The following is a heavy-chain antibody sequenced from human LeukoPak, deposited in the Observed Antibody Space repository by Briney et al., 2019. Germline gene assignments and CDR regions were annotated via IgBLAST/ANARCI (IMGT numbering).Heavy chain of an antibody. CDR2: ISSSGSTI. D-gene: IGHD3-16*02. CDR3: AKDISSGGELSLDY. J-gene: IGHJ4*02. CDR1: GFTFSDYY. V-gene: IGHV3-11*01. Sequence: GGSLRLSCAASGFTFSDYYMSWIRQAPGKGLEWVSYISSSGSTIYYADSVKGRFTISRDNAKNSLYLQMNSLRAEDTASYYCAKDISSGGELSLDYWGQGTLVTVSS.